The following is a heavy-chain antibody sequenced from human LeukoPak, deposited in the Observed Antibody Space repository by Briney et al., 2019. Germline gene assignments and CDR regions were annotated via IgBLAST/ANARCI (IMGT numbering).Heavy chain of an antibody. V-gene: IGHV3-23*01. Sequence: GGSLRLSCVASGFTFKTFAMTWVRQAPGKGLEWVSAISNNGGYTYYADSVQGRFTISRDNSKSTLCLQMNSLRAEDTAVYYCAKQLGYCSDGSCYFPYWGQGTLVTVSS. CDR2: ISNNGGYT. CDR1: GFTFKTFA. D-gene: IGHD2-15*01. CDR3: AKQLGYCSDGSCYFPY. J-gene: IGHJ4*02.